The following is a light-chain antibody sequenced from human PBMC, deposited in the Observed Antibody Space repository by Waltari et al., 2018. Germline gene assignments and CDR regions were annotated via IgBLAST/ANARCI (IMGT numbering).Light chain of an antibody. V-gene: IGKV3-20*01. CDR1: QSVVSNY. CDR3: QQYGTSPPT. J-gene: IGKJ3*01. CDR2: DTA. Sequence: EIVLTQSPGTLSLCPGERATLSCRASQSVVSNYLAWYQHKPGQAPRLLIYDTARRATGIPDTFSGSGSGTDFTLTITRLEPEDFAVYYCQQYGTSPPTFGPGTKVDIE.